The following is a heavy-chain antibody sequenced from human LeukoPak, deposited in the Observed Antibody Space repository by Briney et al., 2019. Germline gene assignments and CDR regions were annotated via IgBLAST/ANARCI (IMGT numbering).Heavy chain of an antibody. V-gene: IGHV3-30-3*01. CDR3: AREYGANAGILGY. Sequence: GGSLRLSCLGSGFSFSDYAIHWVRQAPGKGLEWVAVISYDGATEYYANSVKGRFTIPRDNSRNTLYLQMNSLRTEDTAVYFCAREYGANAGILGYWGQGTLVAVSS. CDR2: ISYDGATE. CDR1: GFSFSDYA. D-gene: IGHD4-17*01. J-gene: IGHJ4*02.